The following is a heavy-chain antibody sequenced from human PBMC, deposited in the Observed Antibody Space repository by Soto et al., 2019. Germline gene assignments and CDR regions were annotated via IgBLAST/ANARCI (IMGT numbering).Heavy chain of an antibody. D-gene: IGHD6-19*01. CDR2: IYPGDSDT. J-gene: IGHJ4*02. CDR3: ARLIGAVAGYFDY. CDR1: ASSFTTYW. Sequence: GESLKISCKGSASSFTTYWIGWVRQMPGKGLEWMGIIYPGDSDTRYSPSFQGQVTISADKSISTAYLQWSSLKASDTAMYYCARLIGAVAGYFDYWGQGSLVTVSS. V-gene: IGHV5-51*01.